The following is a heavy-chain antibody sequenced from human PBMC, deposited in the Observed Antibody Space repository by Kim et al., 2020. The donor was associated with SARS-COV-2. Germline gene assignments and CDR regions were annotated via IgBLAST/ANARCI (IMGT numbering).Heavy chain of an antibody. CDR1: GYTLTELS. CDR3: ATDQYYDSSGYYWFDP. D-gene: IGHD3-22*01. J-gene: IGHJ5*02. Sequence: ASVKVSCKVSGYTLTELSMHWVRQAPGKGLEWMGGFDPEDGETIYAQKFQGRVTMTEDTSTDTAYMELSSLRSEDTAVYYCATDQYYDSSGYYWFDPWGQGTLVTVSS. V-gene: IGHV1-24*01. CDR2: FDPEDGET.